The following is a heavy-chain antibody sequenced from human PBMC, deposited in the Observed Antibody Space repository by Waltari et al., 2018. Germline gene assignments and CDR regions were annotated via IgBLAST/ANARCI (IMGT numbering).Heavy chain of an antibody. CDR1: GFTPSAYT. Sequence: EVQLVESGGGLVKPGGSLGLSCAASGFTPSAYTMNWVRQAPGKGLEWVSSISMSSRYMYYADSVKGRFTISRDDAKRSLYLQMNTLRDEDSAFYYCARDRTGLKSQSSFDSWGQGTLVIVSS. J-gene: IGHJ4*02. V-gene: IGHV3-21*01. D-gene: IGHD1-1*01. CDR2: ISMSSRYM. CDR3: ARDRTGLKSQSSFDS.